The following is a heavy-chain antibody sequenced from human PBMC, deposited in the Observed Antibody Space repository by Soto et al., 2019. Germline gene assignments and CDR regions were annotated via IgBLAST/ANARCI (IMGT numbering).Heavy chain of an antibody. CDR2: IIPIFGTA. CDR3: ARSGYYGSGSYPWFDP. J-gene: IGHJ5*02. D-gene: IGHD3-10*01. Sequence: ASVKVSCKASGGTFSSYAISWVRQAPGQGLEWMGGIIPIFGTANYAQKFQGRVTITADESTSTAYMELSSLRSEDTAVYYCARSGYYGSGSYPWFDPWGQGTLVTVSS. CDR1: GGTFSSYA. V-gene: IGHV1-69*13.